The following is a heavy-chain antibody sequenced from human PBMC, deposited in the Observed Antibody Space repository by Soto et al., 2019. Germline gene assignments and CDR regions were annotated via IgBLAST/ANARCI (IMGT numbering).Heavy chain of an antibody. CDR1: GFTFSSYG. Sequence: SCAASGFTFSSYGMHWVRQAPGKGLEWVAVISYDGSNKYYADSVKGRFTISRDNSKNTLYLQMNSLRAEDTAVYYCAKVFGSSWYRYYYYGMDVWGQGTTVTVS. CDR2: ISYDGSNK. CDR3: AKVFGSSWYRYYYYGMDV. V-gene: IGHV3-30*18. J-gene: IGHJ6*02. D-gene: IGHD6-13*01.